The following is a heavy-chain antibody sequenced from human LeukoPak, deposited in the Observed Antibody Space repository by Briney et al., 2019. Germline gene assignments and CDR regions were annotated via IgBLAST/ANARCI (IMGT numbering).Heavy chain of an antibody. V-gene: IGHV3-15*01. Sequence: PGGSLRLSCAASGFTFSNAWMSWVRQAPGKGLEWVGRIKSKTDGGTTDYAAPVKGRFTISRDDSKNTLYLQMNSLRAEDTAVYYCAREKEAAAGQTYYFDYWGQGTLVTVSS. CDR1: GFTFSNAW. D-gene: IGHD6-13*01. CDR2: IKSKTDGGTT. CDR3: AREKEAAAGQTYYFDY. J-gene: IGHJ4*02.